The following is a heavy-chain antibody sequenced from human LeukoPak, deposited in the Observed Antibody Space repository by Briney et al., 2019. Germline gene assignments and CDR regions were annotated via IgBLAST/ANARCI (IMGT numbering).Heavy chain of an antibody. D-gene: IGHD3-10*01. V-gene: IGHV1-2*02. CDR3: ARDWYYGSGRFMAYYYYYYMDV. J-gene: IGHJ6*03. Sequence: ASVKVSCKASGYTFTGYYMHWVRQAPGQGLEWMGRINPDSGGTSYAQKFQGRVTMTRDTSISTAYMELSRLRSDDTAVYYCARDWYYGSGRFMAYYYYYYMDVWGKGTTVTISS. CDR1: GYTFTGYY. CDR2: INPDSGGT.